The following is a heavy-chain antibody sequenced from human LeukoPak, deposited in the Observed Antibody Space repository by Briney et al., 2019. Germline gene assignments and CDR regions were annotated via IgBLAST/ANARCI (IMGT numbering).Heavy chain of an antibody. CDR2: ISGSGGST. CDR1: GFTFSSYA. Sequence: PGGSLRLSCAASGFTFSSYAMSWVRQAPGKGLEWVSAISGSGGSTYYADSVKGRFTISRDNSKNTLYLQMNSLRAEDTAVYYCARGRLRLGELSSDYWGQGTLVTVSS. J-gene: IGHJ4*02. CDR3: ARGRLRLGELSSDY. D-gene: IGHD3-16*02. V-gene: IGHV3-23*01.